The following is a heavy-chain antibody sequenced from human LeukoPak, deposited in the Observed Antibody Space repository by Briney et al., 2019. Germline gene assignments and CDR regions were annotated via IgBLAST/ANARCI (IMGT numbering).Heavy chain of an antibody. Sequence: GGSLRLSCEASGFIFSKYWMHWVRQAPGKGLMWVARIYSDGSIIKYTDSVKGRFTISRDNAKNTLYLQTNSLSAEDTAVYYCVRDGYCSSRSCSLGWFDPWGQGTLVTVSS. CDR2: IYSDGSII. J-gene: IGHJ5*02. V-gene: IGHV3-74*03. CDR3: VRDGYCSSRSCSLGWFDP. CDR1: GFIFSKYW. D-gene: IGHD2-2*03.